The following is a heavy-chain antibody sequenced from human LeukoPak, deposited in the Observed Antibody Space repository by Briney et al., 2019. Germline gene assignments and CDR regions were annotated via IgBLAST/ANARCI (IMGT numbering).Heavy chain of an antibody. CDR2: ISYSGST. V-gene: IGHV4-59*01. Sequence: ASETLSLTCTVSGGSISDYYWSWIRRPPGKGLEWIGYISYSGSTNYNPSLKSRVTISVDTSKNHFSLKLSSVTAADTAVYYCARDSSGYRLFDYWGQGTLVTVSS. CDR1: GGSISDYY. J-gene: IGHJ4*02. CDR3: ARDSSGYRLFDY. D-gene: IGHD3-22*01.